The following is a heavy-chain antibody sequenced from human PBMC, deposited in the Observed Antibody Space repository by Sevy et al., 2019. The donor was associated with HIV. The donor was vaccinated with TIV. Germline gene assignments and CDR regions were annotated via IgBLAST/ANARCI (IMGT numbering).Heavy chain of an antibody. D-gene: IGHD6-6*01. CDR1: GFTFSSYA. V-gene: IGHV3-30-3*01. Sequence: GGSLRLSCAASGFTFSSYAMHWVRQAPGKGLEWVAVISYDVSNKYYADSVKGRFTISRDNSKNTLYLQMNSLRAEDTAVYYCARAFSSSFSTRRSNWFDPWGQGTLVTVSS. J-gene: IGHJ5*02. CDR2: ISYDVSNK. CDR3: ARAFSSSFSTRRSNWFDP.